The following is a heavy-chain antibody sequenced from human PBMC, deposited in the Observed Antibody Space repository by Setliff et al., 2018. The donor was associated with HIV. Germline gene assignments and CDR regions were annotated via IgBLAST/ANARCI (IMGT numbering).Heavy chain of an antibody. CDR3: ARVGYHGSGRYSFDY. V-gene: IGHV4-61*09. CDR2: IHTSGST. Sequence: LSLTCTVSGGSISSGSYYWSWIRQPAGKGLEWIGHIHTSGSTKYNPSLKSRVTISADTSENQFSLNLSSVTAAETAVYYCARVGYHGSGRYSFDYWGQGTLVTVSS. J-gene: IGHJ4*02. CDR1: GGSISSGSYY. D-gene: IGHD3-10*01.